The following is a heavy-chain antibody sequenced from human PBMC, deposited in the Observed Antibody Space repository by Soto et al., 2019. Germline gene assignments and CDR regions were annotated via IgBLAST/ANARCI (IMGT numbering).Heavy chain of an antibody. D-gene: IGHD3-10*01. CDR3: ARAGDYYYGSGSPKWFDP. CDR1: GGSVSSGSYY. V-gene: IGHV4-61*01. Sequence: SETLSLTCTVSGGSVSSGSYYWSWIRQPPGKGLEWIGYVYYSGSTNYNPSLKSRVTISVDTSKNQFSLKLSSVTAADTAVYYCARAGDYYYGSGSPKWFDPWGQGTLVTVSS. J-gene: IGHJ5*02. CDR2: VYYSGST.